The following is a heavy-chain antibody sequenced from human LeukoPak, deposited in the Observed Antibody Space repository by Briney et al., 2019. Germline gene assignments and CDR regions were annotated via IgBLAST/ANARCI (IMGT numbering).Heavy chain of an antibody. J-gene: IGHJ5*02. D-gene: IGHD4-17*01. CDR2: IYSDGST. CDR1: TFTVSSAY. V-gene: IGHV3-66*02. Sequence: AGGSLRLSCAASTFTVSSAYMSWVRQAPGKGLEWVSVIYSDGSTYYAGSVKGRFTISRDNSKNTLYLQMNSLRAEDTAVYYCATVTTFDTWGQGTLVTVSS. CDR3: ATVTTFDT.